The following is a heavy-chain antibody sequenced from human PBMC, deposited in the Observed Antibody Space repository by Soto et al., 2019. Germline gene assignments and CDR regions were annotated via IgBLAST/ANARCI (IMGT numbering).Heavy chain of an antibody. Sequence: PGESLKISCKGFGYNFTSYWIGWVRQMPGKGLEWMGIIYPGDSDTSYSPSFQGQVIISADKSVSTAYLQWSSLKASDTAMYYCASLTSYIHSSGYYNRHDAFDIWGQGAMVTVSS. CDR2: IYPGDSDT. CDR1: GYNFTSYW. J-gene: IGHJ3*02. CDR3: ASLTSYIHSSGYYNRHDAFDI. D-gene: IGHD3-22*01. V-gene: IGHV5-51*01.